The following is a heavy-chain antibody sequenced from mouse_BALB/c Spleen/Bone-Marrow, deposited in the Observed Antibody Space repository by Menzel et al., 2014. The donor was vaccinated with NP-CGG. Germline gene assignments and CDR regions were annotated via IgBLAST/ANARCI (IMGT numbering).Heavy chain of an antibody. V-gene: IGHV1-7*01. CDR1: GYTFTSYW. D-gene: IGHD2-2*01. J-gene: IGHJ3*01. Sequence: VQLQQSGAELAKPGASVKMSCKASGYTFTSYWMHWVKQRPGQGLEWIGYINPSTGYTEYNQKFKDKATLTADKSSSTAYMQLSSLTSEDSAVYYCAISGGGYDGFAYWGQGTLVTVSA. CDR2: INPSTGYT. CDR3: AISGGGYDGFAY.